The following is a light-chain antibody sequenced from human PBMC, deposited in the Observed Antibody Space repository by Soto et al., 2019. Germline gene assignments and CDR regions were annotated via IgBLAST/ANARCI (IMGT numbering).Light chain of an antibody. CDR1: QSISDW. Sequence: DIQMTQSPSTLSASVGDRVTITCRASQSISDWLAWYQQKPGKAPKLLIYKASGLESGVPSRFSGSGSGTEFTITITSLQPDDFATYYCQQYNSYPSTFGQGTRLEIK. V-gene: IGKV1-5*03. CDR2: KAS. CDR3: QQYNSYPST. J-gene: IGKJ5*01.